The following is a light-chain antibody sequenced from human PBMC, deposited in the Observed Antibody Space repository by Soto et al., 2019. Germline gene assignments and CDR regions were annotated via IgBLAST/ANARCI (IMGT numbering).Light chain of an antibody. CDR1: SSNIGSNY. V-gene: IGLV1-47*01. Sequence: QAVVTQPPSAPGPPGQRVTISCSGSSSNIGSNYVYWYQQLPGTAPRLLIYRNNQRPSGVPDRFSGSKSGTSASLAITGLRSEDEADYYCSAWDDTLSGRVFGGGTKLTVL. CDR2: RNN. CDR3: SAWDDTLSGRV. J-gene: IGLJ2*01.